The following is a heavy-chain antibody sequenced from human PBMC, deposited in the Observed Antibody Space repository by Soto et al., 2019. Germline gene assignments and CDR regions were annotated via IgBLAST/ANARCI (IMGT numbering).Heavy chain of an antibody. CDR3: ASLYYDFWSGYYPAGNYYFDY. J-gene: IGHJ4*02. CDR2: IYYSGST. CDR1: GGSISSYY. V-gene: IGHV4-59*01. D-gene: IGHD3-3*01. Sequence: PSETLSLTCTVSGGSISSYYWSWIRQPPGKGLEWIGYIYYSGSTNYNPSLKSRVTISVDTSKNQFSLKLSSVTAADTAVYYCASLYYDFWSGYYPAGNYYFDYWGQGTLVTVSS.